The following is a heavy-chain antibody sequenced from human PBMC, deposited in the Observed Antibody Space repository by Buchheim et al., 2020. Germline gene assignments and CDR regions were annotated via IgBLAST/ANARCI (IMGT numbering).Heavy chain of an antibody. CDR1: GFTFSSYA. J-gene: IGHJ4*02. CDR3: AKDGGYYYDSSGYFPSEY. D-gene: IGHD3-22*01. Sequence: EVQLLESGGGLVQPGGSLRLSCAASGFTFSSYAMSWVRQAPGKGLEWVSAISGSGGSTYYADSVKGRFTISRDNSKNTLYLQMKSLRAEDTAVYYCAKDGGYYYDSSGYFPSEYWGQGTL. V-gene: IGHV3-23*01. CDR2: ISGSGGST.